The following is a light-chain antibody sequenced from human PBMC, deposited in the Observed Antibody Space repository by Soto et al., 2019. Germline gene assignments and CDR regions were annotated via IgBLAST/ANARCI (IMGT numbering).Light chain of an antibody. CDR1: QTISSW. V-gene: IGKV1-5*03. CDR3: QHYNSYSEA. Sequence: DIQRTHSPSTLSGSVGGRVTITCRASQTISSWLAWYQQKPGKAPKLLIYKASTLKSGVPSRFSGSGSGTEFTLTISSLQPDDFATYYCQHYNSYSEACGQGTKVDI. J-gene: IGKJ1*01. CDR2: KAS.